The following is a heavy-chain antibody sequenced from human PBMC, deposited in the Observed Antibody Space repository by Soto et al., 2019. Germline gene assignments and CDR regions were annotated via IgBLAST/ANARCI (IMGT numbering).Heavy chain of an antibody. Sequence: SETLSLTCIVFGGSLTSHYWSWIRQPPGKGLEWIGYIHYSGRTKYNPSLKSRITISVDTSKNQFSLKLNSVTAADTALYYCATYSGYDSCFDYWGQGTLVTVSS. D-gene: IGHD5-12*01. J-gene: IGHJ4*02. CDR3: ATYSGYDSCFDY. V-gene: IGHV4-59*08. CDR2: IHYSGRT. CDR1: GGSLTSHY.